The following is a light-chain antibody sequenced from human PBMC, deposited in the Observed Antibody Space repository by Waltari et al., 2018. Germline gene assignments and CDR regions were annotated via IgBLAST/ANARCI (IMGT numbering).Light chain of an antibody. CDR3: QKYGTLPAT. CDR2: DAS. J-gene: IGKJ1*01. CDR1: QSVGKY. Sequence: EIVLTQSPGTLSLSPGERATLSCRASQSVGKYLAWYQQKPGQAPRLLIYDASTRATGIPDRFSATGWGTDFSLSISRLEPEDFAVYYCQKYGTLPATFGQGTKVQMK. V-gene: IGKV3-20*01.